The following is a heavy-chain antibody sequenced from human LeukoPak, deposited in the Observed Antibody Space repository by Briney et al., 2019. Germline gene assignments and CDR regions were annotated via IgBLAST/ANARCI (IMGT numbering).Heavy chain of an antibody. D-gene: IGHD3-22*01. CDR2: ISGSGGSK. V-gene: IGHV3-23*01. J-gene: IGHJ4*02. Sequence: GGSLRLSCAASGFTFSSYAMIWVRQAPGKGLETVSAISGSGGSKYYADSVKGRFTISRDNSKNTLYLQMNSLRAEDTAVYYCAKGYYYDSSGIHFDYWGQGTLVTVSS. CDR3: AKGYYYDSSGIHFDY. CDR1: GFTFSSYA.